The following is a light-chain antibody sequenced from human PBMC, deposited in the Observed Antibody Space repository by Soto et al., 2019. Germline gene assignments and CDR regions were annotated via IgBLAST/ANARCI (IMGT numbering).Light chain of an antibody. CDR2: LNSDGSH. J-gene: IGLJ1*01. CDR1: SGHSSYA. CDR3: QTWGTGIQV. V-gene: IGLV4-69*01. Sequence: QLVLTQSPSASASLGASVKLTCTLSSGHSSYAIAWQQQQPEKGPRYLMKLNSDGSHSKGDGIPDRFSGSSSGAERYLTISSLQSEDEADYYCQTWGTGIQVFGTGTKVTVL.